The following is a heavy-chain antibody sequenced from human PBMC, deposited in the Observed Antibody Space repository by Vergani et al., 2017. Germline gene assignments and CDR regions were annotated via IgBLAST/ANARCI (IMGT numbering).Heavy chain of an antibody. D-gene: IGHD3-10*01. CDR2: IIPILGIA. Sequence: QVQLVQSGAEVKKPGSSVKVSCKASGGTFSSYTISWVRQAPGQGLEWMGRIIPILGIANYAQKFQGRVTITADKSTSTAYMELSSLRSEDTAVYYCARDPGTMVRGGDYYYYGMDVWSQGTTVTVSS. CDR3: ARDPGTMVRGGDYYYYGMDV. V-gene: IGHV1-69*08. CDR1: GGTFSSYT. J-gene: IGHJ6*02.